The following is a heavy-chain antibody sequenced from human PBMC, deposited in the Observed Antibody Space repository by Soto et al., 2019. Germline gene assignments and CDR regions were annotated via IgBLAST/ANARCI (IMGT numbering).Heavy chain of an antibody. CDR2: ISYDGSNK. D-gene: IGHD2-21*02. CDR1: GYTFSSYA. V-gene: IGHV3-30-3*01. CDR3: ASLFGGNSAYFDY. Sequence: SCKASGYTFSSYAMHWVRQAPGKELEWVAVISYDGSNKYYADSVKGRFTISRDNSKNTLYLQMNSLRAEDTAVYYCASLFGGNSAYFDYWGQGTLVTVSS. J-gene: IGHJ4*02.